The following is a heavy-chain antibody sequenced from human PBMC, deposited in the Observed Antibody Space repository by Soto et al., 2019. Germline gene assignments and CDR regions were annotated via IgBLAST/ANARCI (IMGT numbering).Heavy chain of an antibody. D-gene: IGHD3-22*01. CDR1: GGSISSSSYY. V-gene: IGHV4-39*01. CDR3: ARTPSHYYDSSGYEYYFDY. J-gene: IGHJ4*02. CDR2: IYYSGST. Sequence: SETLSLTCTVSGGSISSSSYYWGWIRQPPGKGLEWIGSIYYSGSTYYNPSLKSRVTISVDTSKNQFSLKLSSVTAADTAVYYCARTPSHYYDSSGYEYYFDYWGQGTLVTVSS.